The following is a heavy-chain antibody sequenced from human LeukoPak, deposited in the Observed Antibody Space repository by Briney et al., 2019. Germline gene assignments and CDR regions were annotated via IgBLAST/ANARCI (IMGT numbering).Heavy chain of an antibody. CDR2: ISGSGGST. Sequence: PGGSLRLSCVASGITFSSYAMSWVRQAPGKGLEWVSAISGSGGSTYYADSVKGRFTISRDNSKNTLYLQMNSLRAEDTAVYYCAAPGGDYRMADFDYRGQGTLVTVSS. D-gene: IGHD4-17*01. CDR3: AAPGGDYRMADFDY. CDR1: GITFSSYA. J-gene: IGHJ4*02. V-gene: IGHV3-23*01.